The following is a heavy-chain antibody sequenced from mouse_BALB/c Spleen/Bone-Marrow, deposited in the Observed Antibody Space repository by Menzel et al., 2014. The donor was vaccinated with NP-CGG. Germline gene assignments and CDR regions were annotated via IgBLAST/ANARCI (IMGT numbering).Heavy chain of an antibody. CDR2: IIPNSGYS. J-gene: IGHJ4*01. D-gene: IGHD1-1*01. CDR1: GYTLTRYT. Sequence: VQLQQSGAELARPGASVKMSCQASGYTLTRYTMHWEKKRPGQGLEWIGYIIPNSGYSNYNQKFKDKATLTADKSSSTAYMQLSSLTSEDSAVYYCTIRYYAMDYWGQGTSVTVSS. V-gene: IGHV1-4*01. CDR3: TIRYYAMDY.